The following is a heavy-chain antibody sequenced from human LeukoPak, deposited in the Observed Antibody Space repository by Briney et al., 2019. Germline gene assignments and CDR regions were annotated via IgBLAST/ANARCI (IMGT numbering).Heavy chain of an antibody. CDR3: ARSPNYKGYFDY. V-gene: IGHV3-48*03. D-gene: IGHD3-10*01. J-gene: IGHJ4*02. CDR2: ISSFSSTI. Sequence: GGSLRLSCAASGFTFSSYEMNWVRQAPGKGLEWVSYISSFSSTIYYADSVMGRFTISRDNAKNSLYLQMNSLRAEDTAVYYCARSPNYKGYFDYWGQGTLVTVSS. CDR1: GFTFSSYE.